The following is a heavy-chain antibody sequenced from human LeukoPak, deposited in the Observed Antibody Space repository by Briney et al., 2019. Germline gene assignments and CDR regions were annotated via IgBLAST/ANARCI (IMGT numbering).Heavy chain of an antibody. D-gene: IGHD5-24*01. J-gene: IGHJ6*02. CDR2: IIPIFGTA. Sequence: ASVKVSCKASGGTFSSYAISWVRQAPGQGLEWMGGIIPIFGTANYAQKFQGRVTITADESTSTAYMELSSLRSEDTAVYYCARGEPGRWLQLSGVEDQNYYYYYGMDVWGQGTTVTVSS. CDR1: GGTFSSYA. V-gene: IGHV1-69*13. CDR3: ARGEPGRWLQLSGVEDQNYYYYYGMDV.